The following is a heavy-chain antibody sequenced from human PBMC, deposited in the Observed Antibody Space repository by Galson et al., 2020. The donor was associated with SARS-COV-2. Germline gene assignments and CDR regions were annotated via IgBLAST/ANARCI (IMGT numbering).Heavy chain of an antibody. CDR3: AREAVYYDSSGPSDAFDI. J-gene: IGHJ3*02. CDR2: ISYGGNSK. CDR1: GFPFSSYA. Sequence: GESLKISCAASGFPFSSYALHWVRQAPGKGLEWMAAISYGGNSKFYADSVKGRFTISRDNSKNTLYLQMNSLRAEDTAVYYCAREAVYYDSSGPSDAFDIWGQGTMVTVSS. D-gene: IGHD3-22*01. V-gene: IGHV3-30*01.